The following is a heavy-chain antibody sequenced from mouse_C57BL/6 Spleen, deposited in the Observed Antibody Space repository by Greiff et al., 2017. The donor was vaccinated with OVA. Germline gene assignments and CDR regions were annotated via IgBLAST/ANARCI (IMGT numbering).Heavy chain of an antibody. Sequence: QVQLQQPGAELVMPGASVKLSCTASGYTFTSYWMHWVKQRPGQGLEWIGEIDPSDSYTNYNQKFKGKSTLTVDKSSSTAYMQLSSLTSEDSAVYYCARYYDYDGGFAYWGQGTLVTVSA. V-gene: IGHV1-69*01. CDR2: IDPSDSYT. CDR1: GYTFTSYW. CDR3: ARYYDYDGGFAY. D-gene: IGHD2-4*01. J-gene: IGHJ3*01.